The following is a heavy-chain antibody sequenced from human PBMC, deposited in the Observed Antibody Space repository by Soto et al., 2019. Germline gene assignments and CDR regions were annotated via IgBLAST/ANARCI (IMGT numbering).Heavy chain of an antibody. CDR3: ATLRGLGVVSPYFDY. V-gene: IGHV4-30-2*01. Sequence: PSETLSLTCAVSGGSISSGGYSWSWIRQPPGKGLEWIGYIYYTGITNFNPSLKSRVTISTDTSKNQFSLKLRSVTAADTAVYFCATLRGLGVVSPYFDYWGQGLMVTVSS. CDR2: IYYTGIT. J-gene: IGHJ4*02. CDR1: GGSISSGGYS. D-gene: IGHD3-10*01.